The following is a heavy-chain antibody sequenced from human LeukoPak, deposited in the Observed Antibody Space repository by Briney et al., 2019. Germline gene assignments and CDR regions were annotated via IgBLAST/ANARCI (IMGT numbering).Heavy chain of an antibody. Sequence: SVKVSCKASGFTFTSSAVQWVRQARGQRLEWIGWIVVGSGNTNYAQKFQERVTITRDMSTSTAYMELSSLRSDDTAVYYCARLGAGVLWFGELLRYYYGMDVWGQGTTVTVSS. CDR2: IVVGSGNT. J-gene: IGHJ6*02. V-gene: IGHV1-58*01. CDR3: ARLGAGVLWFGELLRYYYGMDV. D-gene: IGHD3-10*01. CDR1: GFTFTSSA.